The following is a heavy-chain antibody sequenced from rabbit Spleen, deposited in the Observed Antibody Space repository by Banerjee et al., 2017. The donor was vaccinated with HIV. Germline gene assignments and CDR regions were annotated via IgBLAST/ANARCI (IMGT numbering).Heavy chain of an antibody. Sequence: QSLEESGGGLVKPGASLTLTCKASGFSFSGGYDMCWVRQAPGKGLEWIACIYAASGTPYYASWAKGRFTISKTSSTTVTLQMTSLTAADTATYFCAGDGYADYADSTAFNLWGPGTLVTVS. V-gene: IGHV1S40*01. CDR1: GFSFSGGYD. J-gene: IGHJ4*01. CDR3: AGDGYADYADSTAFNL. CDR2: IYAASGTP. D-gene: IGHD6-1*01.